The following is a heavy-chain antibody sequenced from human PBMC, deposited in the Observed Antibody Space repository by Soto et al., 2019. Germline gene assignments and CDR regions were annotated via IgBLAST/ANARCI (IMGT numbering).Heavy chain of an antibody. J-gene: IGHJ4*02. Sequence: PSETLSLTCSVSAGSLSNYYWTWIRQSPGMGLEWIGEIYHTGSTKYNPSLKSRVAISVDMSKNQFSLTLSSVTPADTAVYYCAVPGDGDFDYWSQGTLVTVSS. CDR3: AVPGDGDFDY. V-gene: IGHV4-59*03. CDR1: AGSLSNYY. CDR2: IYHTGST.